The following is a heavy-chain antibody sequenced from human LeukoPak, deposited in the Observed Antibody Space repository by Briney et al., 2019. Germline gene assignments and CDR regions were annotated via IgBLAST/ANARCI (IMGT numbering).Heavy chain of an antibody. CDR3: ARDNEHYFDY. D-gene: IGHD1-1*01. J-gene: IGHJ4*02. CDR1: GFTFSSYS. V-gene: IGHV3-33*08. Sequence: PGGSLRLSCAASGFTFSSYSMNWVRQAPGKGLEWVAVIWYDGSDKYYADSVKGRFTISRDNSRDLLYLQMNSLRAEDTAVYYCARDNEHYFDYWGQGTLVTVSS. CDR2: IWYDGSDK.